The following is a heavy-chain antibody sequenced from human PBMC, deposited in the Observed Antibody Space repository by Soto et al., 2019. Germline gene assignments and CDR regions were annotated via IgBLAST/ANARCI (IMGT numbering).Heavy chain of an antibody. V-gene: IGHV3-21*06. CDR1: GFTVSSSY. CDR2: ISSTTNYI. CDR3: ARESEDLTSNFDY. J-gene: IGHJ4*02. Sequence: GSLRLSCAASGFTVSSSYMSWVRQAPGKGLEWVSSISSTTNYIYYGDSMKGRFTISRDNAKNSLYLEMNSLRAEDTAVYYCARESEDLTSNFDYWGQGTLVTVSS.